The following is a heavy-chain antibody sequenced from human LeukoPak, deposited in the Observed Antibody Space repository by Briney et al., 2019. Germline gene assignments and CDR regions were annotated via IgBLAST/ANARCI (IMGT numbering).Heavy chain of an antibody. CDR1: GFTFSSYE. CDR3: ARDHHGYHMN. V-gene: IGHV3-23*01. Sequence: GGSLRLSCTASGFTFSSYEMNWVRQAPGKGLEWVSAISGSGGSTYYAAYVKSRFTISRDNSKNTLYLKMNSLRAEDTAVYYCARDHHGYHMNWGQGTLVTVSS. D-gene: IGHD5-24*01. J-gene: IGHJ4*02. CDR2: ISGSGGST.